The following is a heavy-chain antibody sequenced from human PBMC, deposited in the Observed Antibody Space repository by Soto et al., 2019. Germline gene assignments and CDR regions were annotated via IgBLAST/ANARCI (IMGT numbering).Heavy chain of an antibody. D-gene: IGHD6-19*01. J-gene: IGHJ4*02. CDR3: ARDYSSGRYGYPHY. V-gene: IGHV3-9*01. CDR1: GFTFDDYA. CDR2: ISWNSGNV. Sequence: LRLSCAASGFTFDDYAMHWVRQAPGKGLEWVSGISWNSGNVGYADSVKGRFTISRDNAKNSLNLQMNSLRAEDTALYYCARDYSSGRYGYPHYWCLGTLVTVSS.